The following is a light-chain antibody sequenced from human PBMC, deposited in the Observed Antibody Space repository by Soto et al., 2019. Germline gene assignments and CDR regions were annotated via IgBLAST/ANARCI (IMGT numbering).Light chain of an antibody. CDR1: QSISSW. V-gene: IGKV1-5*01. CDR2: DVS. Sequence: DIQLTQSPSILSASVGDRVTITCRTSQSISSWLAWYQQKPGKAPKLLISDVSTLERGVPSRFSGSGSATEFTLTISGLQPDDFATYYCQQYKDYVYTFGQGTKVDIK. CDR3: QQYKDYVYT. J-gene: IGKJ2*01.